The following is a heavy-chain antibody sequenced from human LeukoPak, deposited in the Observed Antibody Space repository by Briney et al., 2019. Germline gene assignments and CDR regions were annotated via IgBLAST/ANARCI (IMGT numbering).Heavy chain of an antibody. V-gene: IGHV6-1*01. J-gene: IGHJ4*02. Sequence: SQTLSLTCVISGDSVSSNSASWTSIRQSPSRGLKWLGRTYYRSKWYNDYAVSVKSRMTINPDTSKNQFSLQLNSVTPEDTAVYYCARGSTALFDFWGQGTLVTVSS. CDR3: ARGSTALFDF. CDR2: TYYRSKWYN. D-gene: IGHD1-26*01. CDR1: GDSVSSNSAS.